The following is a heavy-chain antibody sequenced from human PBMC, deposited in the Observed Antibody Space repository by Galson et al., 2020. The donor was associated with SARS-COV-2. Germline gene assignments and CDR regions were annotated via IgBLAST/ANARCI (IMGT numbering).Heavy chain of an antibody. V-gene: IGHV3-48*02. D-gene: IGHD2-2*03. CDR1: GFTFSHYR. CDR2: ISFRVDNL. CDR3: ARDRGVLDIGPCDF. J-gene: IGHJ4*02. Sequence: GGSLRLSCAASGFTFSHYRMHWVRQAPGKGLEWISHISFRVDNLRYADSVKGRFTIYRDNAENSLYLQMDSLRDEDTATYYCARDRGVLDIGPCDFWGQGTLVTDSS.